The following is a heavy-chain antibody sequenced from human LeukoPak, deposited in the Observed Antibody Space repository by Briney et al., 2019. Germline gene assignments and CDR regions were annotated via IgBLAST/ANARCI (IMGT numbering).Heavy chain of an antibody. Sequence: SETLSLTCTVSGGSISSGSYYWSWIRQPAGKGLEWIGRIYTSGSTNYNPSLKSRVTMSVDTSKNQFSLKLSSVTAADTAVYYCARIAAAGLPTFYYFDYWAREPWSPSPQ. CDR1: GGSISSGSYY. V-gene: IGHV4-61*02. CDR3: ARIAAAGLPTFYYFDY. CDR2: IYTSGST. D-gene: IGHD6-13*01. J-gene: IGHJ4*02.